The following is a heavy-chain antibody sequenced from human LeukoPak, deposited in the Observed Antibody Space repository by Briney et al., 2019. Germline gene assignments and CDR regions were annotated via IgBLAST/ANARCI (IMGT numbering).Heavy chain of an antibody. CDR2: ISGSGDNT. Sequence: PGGSLRLSCAASGFTFSGFAMSWVRRTPGKGLEWVSGISGSGDNTLYADSVKGRFTISRVNSKNTLYLEMNSLRADYAAIYHCAKMKGQPIPKHYMDVWGQGTTVTVSS. CDR3: AKMKGQPIPKHYMDV. J-gene: IGHJ6*01. CDR1: GFTFSGFA. D-gene: IGHD1-26*01. V-gene: IGHV3-23*01.